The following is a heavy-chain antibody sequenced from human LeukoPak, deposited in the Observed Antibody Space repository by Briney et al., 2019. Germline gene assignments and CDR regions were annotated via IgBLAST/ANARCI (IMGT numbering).Heavy chain of an antibody. CDR1: GGSFTSYY. CDR2: IYSSGTT. CDR3: ACGVAAAGWLYFDY. J-gene: IGHJ4*02. Sequence: PSETLSLTCTVSGGSFTSYYWSWLRQPAGKGLEWIGRIYSSGTTNYNPSLKSRVTMSIDTTQFSLKLSSVTAADTAVYFCACGVAAAGWLYFDYWGQGSLVTVSS. V-gene: IGHV4-4*07. D-gene: IGHD6-13*01.